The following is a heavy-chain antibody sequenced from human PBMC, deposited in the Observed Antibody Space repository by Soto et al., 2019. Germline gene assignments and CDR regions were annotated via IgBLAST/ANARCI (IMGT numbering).Heavy chain of an antibody. V-gene: IGHV1-69*02. J-gene: IGHJ4*02. CDR2: IFPLTDIP. Sequence: QVQLVQSGAEVKKPGSSVKVSCKASGGTFRNYPINWVRQAPGQGLEWMGNIFPLTDIPDYAQNFQARLTISADKSTSTAYMELSSLTSDDTAMYFCARGPLVVLNYFESWGQGTLVTVSS. CDR3: ARGPLVVLNYFES. CDR1: GGTFRNYP.